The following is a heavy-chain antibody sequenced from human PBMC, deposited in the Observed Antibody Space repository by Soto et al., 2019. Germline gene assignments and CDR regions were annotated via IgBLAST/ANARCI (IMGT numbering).Heavy chain of an antibody. CDR1: GGSISSNDFY. Sequence: SETLSLTCIVSGGSISSNDFYWSWIRQHPGKGLEWIGYIYYSGNTYYNPSLKSRVTILVDTSKNQFSLKVSSVTAADTAVYFCARLSGSWHSWFDPWGQVTLVTVSS. J-gene: IGHJ5*02. V-gene: IGHV4-31*03. CDR2: IYYSGNT. D-gene: IGHD6-13*01. CDR3: ARLSGSWHSWFDP.